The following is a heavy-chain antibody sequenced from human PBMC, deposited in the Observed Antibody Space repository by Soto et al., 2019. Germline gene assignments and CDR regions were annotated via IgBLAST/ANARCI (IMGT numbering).Heavy chain of an antibody. V-gene: IGHV3-23*01. J-gene: IGHJ4*02. CDR1: GFSFSDCA. Sequence: GGSLRLSCAASGFSFSDCAMRWVRQAPGKGLEWVSAISGSGATTYYADSVKGRFTISRDNSKNTLYLQMNSLRAEDTAVYYCAKVWAVYYFDYWGQGTLVTVCS. D-gene: IGHD3-16*01. CDR3: AKVWAVYYFDY. CDR2: ISGSGATT.